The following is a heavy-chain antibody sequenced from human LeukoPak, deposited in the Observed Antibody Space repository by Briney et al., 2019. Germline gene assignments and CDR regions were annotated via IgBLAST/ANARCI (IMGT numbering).Heavy chain of an antibody. CDR1: GYTFTSYD. CDR3: ARGKDRELLSSEWLFDY. D-gene: IGHD2-2*01. Sequence: GASVKVSCKASGYTFTSYDINWVRQATGQGLEWMGWMNPNSGNTGYAQKFQGGVTMTRNTSISTAYMELSSLRSEDTAVYYCARGKDRELLSSEWLFDYWGQGTLVTVSS. J-gene: IGHJ4*02. V-gene: IGHV1-8*01. CDR2: MNPNSGNT.